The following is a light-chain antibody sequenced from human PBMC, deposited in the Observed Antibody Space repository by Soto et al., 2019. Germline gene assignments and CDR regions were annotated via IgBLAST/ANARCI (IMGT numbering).Light chain of an antibody. Sequence: VIAQSPDSLAVSLNERATINCKSSQSVLYSSNNKNYLAWYQQKPGQPPKLLIYWASTRESGVPDRFSGSGSGTDFTLTISSLQAEDVAVYYCQQYYRTPRGLTFSGRSKADVK. V-gene: IGKV4-1*01. J-gene: IGKJ4*01. CDR3: QQYYRTPRGLT. CDR1: QSVLYSSNNKNY. CDR2: WAS.